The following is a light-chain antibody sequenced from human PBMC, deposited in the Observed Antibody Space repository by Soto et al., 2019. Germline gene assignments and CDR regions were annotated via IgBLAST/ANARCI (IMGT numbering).Light chain of an antibody. Sequence: QSVLTQPPSVSGAPGQRVTISCTGSSSNIGAGYDVHWYQQFPGTAPKLLIYANNNRPSGVPERFSASKAGTSASLAITGLHADDEADYYCQSYDTNRRGVFGTGTKVTVL. CDR2: ANN. CDR1: SSNIGAGYD. CDR3: QSYDTNRRGV. J-gene: IGLJ1*01. V-gene: IGLV1-40*01.